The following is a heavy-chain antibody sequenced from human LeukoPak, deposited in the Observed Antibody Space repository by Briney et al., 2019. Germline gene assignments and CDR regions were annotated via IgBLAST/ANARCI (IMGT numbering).Heavy chain of an antibody. CDR3: ARTYSGRSYYFDC. J-gene: IGHJ4*02. CDR2: IYDSGST. CDR1: GCCISSFQ. Sequence: PSETLSLTCTVSGCCISSFQWSWLRQPPGKGLEHIGNIYDSGSTYYNPSLKSRVTISVDTSKNQFSLKLSSVTAADTAVYYCARTYSGRSYYFDCWGQGTLVTVSS. V-gene: IGHV4-59*01. D-gene: IGHD1-26*01.